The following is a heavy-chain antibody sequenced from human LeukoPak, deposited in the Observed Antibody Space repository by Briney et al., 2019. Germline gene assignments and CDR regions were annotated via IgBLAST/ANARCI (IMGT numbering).Heavy chain of an antibody. Sequence: SGTLSLTCTVSGASVSRNWWSWVRQPPGKGLEWIGEIHHSGGTNYNPSLKSRVTMSLDNSNNHFSLKLSSVTAADTAVYYCARSSMVRGVIPTNFDYWGQGTLVTVSS. D-gene: IGHD3-10*01. CDR1: GASVSRNW. CDR3: ARSSMVRGVIPTNFDY. V-gene: IGHV4-4*02. CDR2: IHHSGGT. J-gene: IGHJ4*02.